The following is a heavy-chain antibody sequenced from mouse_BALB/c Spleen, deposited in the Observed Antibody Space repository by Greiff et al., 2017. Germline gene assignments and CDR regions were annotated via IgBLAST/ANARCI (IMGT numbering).Heavy chain of an antibody. CDR2: ISYSGST. Sequence: EVQLVESGPGLVKPSQSLSLTCTVTGYSITSDYAWHWIRQFPGNKLEWMGYISYSGSTSYNPSLKSRISITRDTSKNQFFLQLNSVTTEDTATYYCATYYYGSSAWFAYWGQGTLVTVSA. V-gene: IGHV3-2*02. D-gene: IGHD1-1*01. CDR3: ATYYYGSSAWFAY. J-gene: IGHJ3*01. CDR1: GYSITSDYA.